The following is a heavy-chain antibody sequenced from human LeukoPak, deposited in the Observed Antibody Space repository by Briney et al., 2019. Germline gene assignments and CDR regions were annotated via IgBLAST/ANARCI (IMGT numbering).Heavy chain of an antibody. D-gene: IGHD3-10*01. V-gene: IGHV3-48*01. CDR1: GFTYSSYS. Sequence: GGSLTLSCAASGFTYSSYSMNWVRQAPGKGLEWVSYISGSSSTIYYADSVKGRFTIPSHNANNSLSLQMNSLRANDTAVYYCPTGYGSGRMMCNW. CDR3: PTGYGSGRMMCNW. CDR2: ISGSSSTI. J-gene: IGHJ5*01.